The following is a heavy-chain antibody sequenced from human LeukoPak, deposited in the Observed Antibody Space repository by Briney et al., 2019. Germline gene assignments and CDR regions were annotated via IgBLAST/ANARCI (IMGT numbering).Heavy chain of an antibody. V-gene: IGHV1-18*01. CDR1: GYTFTKYG. CDR3: ARGPEGIAAAGPDNFDY. D-gene: IGHD6-13*01. CDR2: ISAYNGNT. J-gene: IGHJ4*02. Sequence: GASVKVSCKASGYTFTKYGINWVRQAPGQGLEWMGWISAYNGNTNYAQKLQGRVIMTTDTSTSTAYMELRSLRSDDTAVYFCARGPEGIAAAGPDNFDYWGQGILSPSPQ.